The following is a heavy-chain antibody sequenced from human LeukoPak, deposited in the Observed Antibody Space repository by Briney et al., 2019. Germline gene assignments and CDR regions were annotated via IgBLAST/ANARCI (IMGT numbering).Heavy chain of an antibody. CDR1: GFTFSNYG. Sequence: GGSLRLSCAASGFTFSNYGMQWVRQVSGKGLVWVSRIKSDGTTTGHADFVKGRFTISRDNAKNTLYLQMNSLRAEDTAVYYCAREWGMDVWGQGTTGTVSS. CDR3: AREWGMDV. J-gene: IGHJ6*02. V-gene: IGHV3-74*01. CDR2: IKSDGTTT.